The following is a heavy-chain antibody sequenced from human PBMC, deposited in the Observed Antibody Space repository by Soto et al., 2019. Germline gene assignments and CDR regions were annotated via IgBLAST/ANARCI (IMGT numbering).Heavy chain of an antibody. CDR1: GFTFSSYA. V-gene: IGHV3-30-3*01. J-gene: IGHJ5*02. D-gene: IGHD6-13*01. Sequence: PGGSLRLSCAASGFTFSSYAMHWVRQAPGKGLEWVAVISYDGSNKYYADSVKGRFTISRDNSKNTLYLQMNSLRAEDTAVYYCCTAAGENWFDPWGQGTLVTVSS. CDR2: ISYDGSNK. CDR3: CTAAGENWFDP.